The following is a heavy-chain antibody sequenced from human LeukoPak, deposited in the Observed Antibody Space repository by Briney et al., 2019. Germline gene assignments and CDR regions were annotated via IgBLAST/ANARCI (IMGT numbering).Heavy chain of an antibody. J-gene: IGHJ6*03. V-gene: IGHV1-18*01. CDR3: ARSPEVPAAIEGNDYYYYYMDV. CDR2: ISGYNGDT. Sequence: GASVKVSCKASGYTFTNYAINWVRQAPGQGLEWMGWISGYNGDTNYAQKFQGRVSMTTDTSTNTAYMELRSLRFDDTAVYYCARSPEVPAAIEGNDYYYYYMDVWGKGTTVTISS. CDR1: GYTFTNYA. D-gene: IGHD2-2*01.